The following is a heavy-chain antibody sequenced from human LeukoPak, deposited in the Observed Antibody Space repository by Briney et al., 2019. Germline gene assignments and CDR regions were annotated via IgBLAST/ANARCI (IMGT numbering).Heavy chain of an antibody. CDR1: GFTFSNYA. Sequence: GRSLRLSCAASGFTFSNYARHWVRQAPGKGLEWVAVISYDGSKKYYADSVKGRFTISRDNSENTLYLQMNTLRAEDTAVYYCARDPVRGVIDYFDYWGQGSLVTVSS. CDR3: ARDPVRGVIDYFDY. CDR2: ISYDGSKK. V-gene: IGHV3-30-3*01. D-gene: IGHD3-10*01. J-gene: IGHJ4*02.